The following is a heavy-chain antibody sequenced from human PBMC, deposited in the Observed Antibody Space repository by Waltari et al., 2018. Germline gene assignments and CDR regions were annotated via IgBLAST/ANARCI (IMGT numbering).Heavy chain of an antibody. CDR2: TNPSGGSK. V-gene: IGHV1-46*01. D-gene: IGHD6-13*01. CDR3: ASGASSSWNTFDY. CDR1: GYTFTSYY. Sequence: QVQLVQSGAAVKKPGASVKVSCKASGYTFTSYYMHWVRQAPGQGLCGMGITNPSGGSKTDAQKSQGRVTMTRDTSTSTVYMELRSLRSEDTAVYYCASGASSSWNTFDYWGQGTLVTVSS. J-gene: IGHJ4*02.